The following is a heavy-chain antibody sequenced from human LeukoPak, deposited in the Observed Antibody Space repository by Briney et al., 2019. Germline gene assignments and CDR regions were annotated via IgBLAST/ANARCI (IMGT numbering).Heavy chain of an antibody. V-gene: IGHV2-70*04. Sequence: SGPTLVNPTQTLTLTCTFSGFSLSTSGVRVSWIRQPPGKALEWLARIDWDDDKFYSTSLKTRLTISKDTSKNQVVLTMTNMDPVDTATYYCARSYAWLVNYDAFDIWGQGTMVTVSS. CDR1: GFSLSTSGVR. J-gene: IGHJ3*02. CDR2: IDWDDDK. D-gene: IGHD6-19*01. CDR3: ARSYAWLVNYDAFDI.